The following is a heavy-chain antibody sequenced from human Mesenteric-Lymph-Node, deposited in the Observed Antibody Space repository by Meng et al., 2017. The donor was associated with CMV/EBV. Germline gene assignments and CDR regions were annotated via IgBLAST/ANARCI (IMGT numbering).Heavy chain of an antibody. V-gene: IGHV6-1*01. D-gene: IGHD6-13*01. CDR1: GVSVSSNSAA. CDR2: TYYRSKWYN. J-gene: IGHJ5*02. Sequence: SCAISGVSVSSNSAAWNWIRQSPSRGLEWLGRTYYRSKWYNDYAVSVKSRITINPDTSKNQFSLQLNSVTPEDTAVYYCARFPLYSSSWYDWFDPWGQGTLVTVSS. CDR3: ARFPLYSSSWYDWFDP.